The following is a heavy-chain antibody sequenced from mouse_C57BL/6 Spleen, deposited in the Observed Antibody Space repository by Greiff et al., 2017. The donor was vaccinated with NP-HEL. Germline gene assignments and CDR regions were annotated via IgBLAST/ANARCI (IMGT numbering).Heavy chain of an antibody. CDR3: ARYYGSSYGLAY. J-gene: IGHJ3*01. D-gene: IGHD1-1*01. CDR1: GFTFTDYY. Sequence: EVKLMESGGGLVQPGGSLSLSCAASGFTFTDYYMSWVRQPPGKALEWLGFIRNKANGYTTEYSASVKGRFTISRDNSQSILYLQMNALRAEDSATYYCARYYGSSYGLAYWGQGTLVTVSA. CDR2: IRNKANGYTT. V-gene: IGHV7-3*01.